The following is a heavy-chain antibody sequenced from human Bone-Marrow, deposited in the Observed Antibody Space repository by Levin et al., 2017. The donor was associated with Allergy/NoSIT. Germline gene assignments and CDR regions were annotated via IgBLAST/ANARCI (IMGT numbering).Heavy chain of an antibody. Sequence: ASVKVSCKASGYTFTSYDINWVRQATGQGLEWMGWMNPNSGNTGYAQKFQGRVTMTRNTSISTAYLELSSLRSEDTAVYYCARRYCSGGSCYYYDDGMDVWGQGTTVTVSS. J-gene: IGHJ6*02. CDR3: ARRYCSGGSCYYYDDGMDV. V-gene: IGHV1-8*01. CDR2: MNPNSGNT. CDR1: GYTFTSYD. D-gene: IGHD2-15*01.